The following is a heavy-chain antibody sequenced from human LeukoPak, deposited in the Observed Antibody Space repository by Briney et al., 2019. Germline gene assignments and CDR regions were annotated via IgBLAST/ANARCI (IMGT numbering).Heavy chain of an antibody. CDR2: IKQDGSAK. V-gene: IGHV3-7*01. CDR1: GFTFSSYW. J-gene: IGHJ4*02. CDR3: ARVSSYSSSSGPFCDY. Sequence: GGSLRLSCVASGFTFSSYWMSWVRQAPGKGLEWVANIKQDGSAKYYVDSVKGRFTISRDNTKNSLYLQMNSLRAEDTAVYYCARVSSYSSSSGPFCDYWGQGTLVTVSS. D-gene: IGHD6-6*01.